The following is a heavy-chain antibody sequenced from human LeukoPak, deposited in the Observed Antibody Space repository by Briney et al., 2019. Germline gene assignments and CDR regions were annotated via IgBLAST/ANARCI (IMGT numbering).Heavy chain of an antibody. CDR3: ARDPPIVVVTLRGDYYYGMDV. J-gene: IGHJ6*02. Sequence: ASVKLCCKASGYTFTSYGISWVRQAPGPGLEWMGWMSAYNGNTNYAQKLQGRVTMTTDTSTSTAYMELRSLRSDDTAVYYCARDPPIVVVTLRGDYYYGMDVWGQGTTVTVSS. CDR2: MSAYNGNT. CDR1: GYTFTSYG. V-gene: IGHV1-18*01. D-gene: IGHD2-21*02.